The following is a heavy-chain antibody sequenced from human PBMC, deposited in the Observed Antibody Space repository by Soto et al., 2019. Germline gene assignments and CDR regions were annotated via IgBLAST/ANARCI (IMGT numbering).Heavy chain of an antibody. V-gene: IGHV3-30-3*01. D-gene: IGHD1-26*01. CDR1: GFTFSGHA. CDR2: ISNDGTYR. CDR3: WRYVAVGCSRGTIVY. Sequence: QVQLVESGGGVVQPGASLRLSCAASGFTFSGHAMHWVRQAPGKGLDWVAAISNDGTYRVYADSVKGRFTMSRDNSKNTAHLQMDSLRVEAAAMDKYWRYVAVGCSRGTIVYWGQGTQVTVPS. J-gene: IGHJ4*02.